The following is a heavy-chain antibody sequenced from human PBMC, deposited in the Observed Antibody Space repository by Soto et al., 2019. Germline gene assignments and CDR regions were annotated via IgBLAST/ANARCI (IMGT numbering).Heavy chain of an antibody. V-gene: IGHV3-30-3*01. J-gene: IGHJ6*02. Sequence: PVGALRLSCAASGFTFSSYAMHWVRQAPGKGLEWVAVISYDGSNKYYADSVKGRFTISRDNSKNTLYLQMNSLRAEDTAVYYCARDRYYYDSSGHPDWGQGTTVTVSS. D-gene: IGHD3-22*01. CDR1: GFTFSSYA. CDR2: ISYDGSNK. CDR3: ARDRYYYDSSGHPD.